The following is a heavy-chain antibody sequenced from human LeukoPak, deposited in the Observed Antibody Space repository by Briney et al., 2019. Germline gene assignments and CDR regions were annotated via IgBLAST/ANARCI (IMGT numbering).Heavy chain of an antibody. V-gene: IGHV3-23*01. CDR2: ISGSGGST. J-gene: IGHJ4*02. D-gene: IGHD3-10*01. CDR3: AKERDYYGSGSPIDY. Sequence: GGSLRLSRADSGFTFSSYAMSWVRQAPGKGLEWVSAISGSGGSTSYADSVKGRFTISRDNSKNTLYLQMNSLRAEDTAVYYCAKERDYYGSGSPIDYWGQGTLVTVSS. CDR1: GFTFSSYA.